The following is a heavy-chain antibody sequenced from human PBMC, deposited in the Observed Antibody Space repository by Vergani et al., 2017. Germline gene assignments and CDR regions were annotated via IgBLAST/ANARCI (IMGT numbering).Heavy chain of an antibody. D-gene: IGHD3-22*01. Sequence: QVQLVQSGAEVKKPGASVKVSCKASGYTFTGYYMHGVRQAPGQGLEGMGWFHPNSRGTNYPQKFQGRVTMTRATSISTDYMELSRPGSDDTVEYYCARSTIVVVTPGDYWGQGTLVTVSS. CDR3: ARSTIVVVTPGDY. CDR2: FHPNSRGT. CDR1: GYTFTGYY. V-gene: IGHV1-2*02. J-gene: IGHJ4*02.